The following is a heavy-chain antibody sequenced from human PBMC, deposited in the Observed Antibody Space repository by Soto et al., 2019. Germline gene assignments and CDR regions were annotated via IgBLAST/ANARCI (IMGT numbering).Heavy chain of an antibody. CDR1: GYSFTNYW. V-gene: IGHV5-10-1*01. CDR3: ARDSYCTLGNYFNYYTYAMDG. D-gene: IGHD2-8*01. Sequence: GESLKISCKGSGYSFTNYWITWVRQMPGKGLEWLVRVDPTDSYSNCSPSFQGHVTISADKSISTAYLQWSSLKASDTAMYYCARDSYCTLGNYFNYYTYAMDGWGQGTMLTVSS. J-gene: IGHJ6*01. CDR2: VDPTDSYS.